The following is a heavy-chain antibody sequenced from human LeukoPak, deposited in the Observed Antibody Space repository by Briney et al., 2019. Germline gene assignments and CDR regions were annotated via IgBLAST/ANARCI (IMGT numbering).Heavy chain of an antibody. CDR1: NGSISSHY. Sequence: SETLSLACTVSNGSISSHYWSWIRQPPGKGLEWIGLIYSSGYTNYNPSLKSRVTISVDTSRNQFSLKLSSATAADTAVYYCARNERRAQKDTYYAYFYYMDVWGKGSTVTVSS. CDR3: ARNERRAQKDTYYAYFYYMDV. D-gene: IGHD6-25*01. V-gene: IGHV4-59*11. CDR2: IYSSGYT. J-gene: IGHJ6*03.